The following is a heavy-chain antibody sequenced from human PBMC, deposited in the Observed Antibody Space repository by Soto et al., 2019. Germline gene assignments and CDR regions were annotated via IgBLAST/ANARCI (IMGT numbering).Heavy chain of an antibody. CDR3: ARDYYDSSGPKGGAFDI. CDR1: GFTFSSYA. D-gene: IGHD3-22*01. Sequence: GGSLRLSCAASGFTFSSYAMSWVRQAPGKGLEWVSAISGSGGSTYYADSVKGRFTISRDNSKNTLYLQMNSLRSEDTAVYYCARDYYDSSGPKGGAFDIWGQGTMVTVSS. CDR2: ISGSGGST. J-gene: IGHJ3*02. V-gene: IGHV3-23*01.